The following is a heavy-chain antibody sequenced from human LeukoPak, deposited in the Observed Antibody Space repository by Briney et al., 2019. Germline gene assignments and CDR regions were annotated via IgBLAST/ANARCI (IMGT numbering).Heavy chain of an antibody. Sequence: ASVKVSCKVSGYTLTELSMHWVRQAPGKGLEWMGGFDPEDGETIYAQKFQGGVTMTEDTSTDTAYMELSSLRSEDTAVYYCAAARLLLGYYYLWGQGTLVTVSS. D-gene: IGHD3-22*01. CDR3: AAARLLLGYYYL. V-gene: IGHV1-24*01. CDR1: GYTLTELS. J-gene: IGHJ4*02. CDR2: FDPEDGET.